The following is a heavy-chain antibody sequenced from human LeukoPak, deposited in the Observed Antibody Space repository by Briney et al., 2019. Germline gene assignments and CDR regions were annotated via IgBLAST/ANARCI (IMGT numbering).Heavy chain of an antibody. V-gene: IGHV1-69*04. CDR1: GGTFSNYG. CDR2: IIPILGIA. Sequence: ASVKVSCKASGGTFSNYGISWVRQAPGQGLEWMGRIIPILGIANYAQKFQGRVTITADKSTSTAYMELSSLRFEDTAVYYCARGGVSSYYYDSSGYYSAFDIWGQGTRVTVSS. J-gene: IGHJ3*02. D-gene: IGHD3-22*01. CDR3: ARGGVSSYYYDSSGYYSAFDI.